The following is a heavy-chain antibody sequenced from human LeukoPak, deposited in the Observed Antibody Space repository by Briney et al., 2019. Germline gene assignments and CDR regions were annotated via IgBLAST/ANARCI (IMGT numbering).Heavy chain of an antibody. J-gene: IGHJ5*02. Sequence: ASVKVSCKASGYTFTSYDINWVRQATGQGLEWMGIINPSGGSTSYAQKFQGRVTMTRDMSTSTVYMELSSLRSEDTAVYYCARGPEQQLSGWFDPWGQGTLVTVSS. CDR3: ARGPEQQLSGWFDP. D-gene: IGHD6-13*01. V-gene: IGHV1-46*01. CDR2: INPSGGST. CDR1: GYTFTSYD.